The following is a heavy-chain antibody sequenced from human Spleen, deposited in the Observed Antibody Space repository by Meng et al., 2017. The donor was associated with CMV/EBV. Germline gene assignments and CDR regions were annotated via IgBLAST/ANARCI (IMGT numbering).Heavy chain of an antibody. V-gene: IGHV1-18*01. CDR3: ARAGAAVTTNFDF. CDR1: GYNFDIYG. Sequence: CKASGYNFDIYGITGVRQAPGQGLEWVGWVSAETGDTNYGQKFQGRVTVTADTFTKTAYMEMRSLRSDDSAIYYCARAGAAVTTNFDFWGQGTLVTVSS. CDR2: VSAETGDT. J-gene: IGHJ4*02. D-gene: IGHD4-17*01.